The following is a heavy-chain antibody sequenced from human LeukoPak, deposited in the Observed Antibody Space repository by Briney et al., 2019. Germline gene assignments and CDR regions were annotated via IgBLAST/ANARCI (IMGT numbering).Heavy chain of an antibody. V-gene: IGHV4-4*02. D-gene: IGHD3-3*01. J-gene: IGHJ5*02. Sequence: SETLSLTCAVSGGSISSNNWWGWVRQPPGKGLEWIGEIYHSGSPNYNPSLKSRVTISVDKSRNHFSLKLSSVTAADTAVYYCARVGRSGYYPNWFDPWGQGTLVTVSS. CDR1: GGSISSNNW. CDR3: ARVGRSGYYPNWFDP. CDR2: IYHSGSP.